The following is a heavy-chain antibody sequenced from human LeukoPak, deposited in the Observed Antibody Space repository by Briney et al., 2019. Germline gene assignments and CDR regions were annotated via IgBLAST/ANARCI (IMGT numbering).Heavy chain of an antibody. CDR3: AELGITMIGGV. J-gene: IGHJ6*04. CDR2: ISSSGSTI. CDR1: GFTFSSYE. V-gene: IGHV3-48*03. D-gene: IGHD3-10*02. Sequence: PGGSLRLSCAASGFTFSSYEMNCVRQAPGKGQEWVSYISSSGSTIYYADSVKGRFTISRDNAKNSLYLQMNSLRAEDTAVYYCAELGITMIGGVWGKGTTVTISS.